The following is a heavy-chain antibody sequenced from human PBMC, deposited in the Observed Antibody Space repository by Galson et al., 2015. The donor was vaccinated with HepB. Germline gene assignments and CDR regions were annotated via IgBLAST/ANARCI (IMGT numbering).Heavy chain of an antibody. CDR3: ARMVYSITDKYFAS. CDR2: ISSGSGSI. Sequence: SLRLSCAASGFTFINYSMNWVRQAPGKGLEWVSYISSGSGSIYYADSVKGRFTISRDNAKKSLYLQMRNLRVEDTAVYYCARMVYSITDKYFASWGQGTLVTVSS. CDR1: GFTFINYS. J-gene: IGHJ4*02. V-gene: IGHV3-48*01. D-gene: IGHD2/OR15-2a*01.